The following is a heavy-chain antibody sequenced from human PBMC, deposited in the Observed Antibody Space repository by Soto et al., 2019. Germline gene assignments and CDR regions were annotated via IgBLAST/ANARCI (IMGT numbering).Heavy chain of an antibody. J-gene: IGHJ6*02. Sequence: QEQLVQSGAEVKKPGSSVKVSCKDSGGLFSSYAISWVRQAPGQGLEWLGTIVPVFPSVYYAPRFQGRLTITADGSTDTVYMMLTSLKSEDTAVYYCAREMPSTAAAYFYYGLNVWGQGTSVTVSS. CDR2: IVPVFPSV. CDR1: GGLFSSYA. D-gene: IGHD6-13*01. V-gene: IGHV1-69*18. CDR3: AREMPSTAAAYFYYGLNV.